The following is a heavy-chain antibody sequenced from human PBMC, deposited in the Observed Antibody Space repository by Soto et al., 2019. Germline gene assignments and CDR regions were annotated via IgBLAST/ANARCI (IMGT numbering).Heavy chain of an antibody. CDR3: ARCPNRELHSSWFDY. Sequence: PGVSRTVSCHGSGYTFSNSWLAWVRQMPGKGLEWLGNIFPGDSDTKYSPSFQGRVTLSVDKSISTAYLQWSSLKASDTAMYYCARCPNRELHSSWFDYWGQGSLVTVSS. D-gene: IGHD1-26*01. CDR1: GYTFSNSW. CDR2: IFPGDSDT. J-gene: IGHJ4*02. V-gene: IGHV5-51*01.